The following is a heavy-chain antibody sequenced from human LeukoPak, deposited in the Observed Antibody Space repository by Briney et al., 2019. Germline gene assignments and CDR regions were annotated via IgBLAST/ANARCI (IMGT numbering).Heavy chain of an antibody. CDR1: GFTFRSYS. CDR3: ARYRFVVGATDSFDI. Sequence: GGSLRLSCAASGFTFRSYSMNWVRQAPGKGLEWVSSISSSSSYIYYADSVKGRFTISRDNAKNSLYLQMNSLRAEDTALYYCARYRFVVGATDSFDIWGQGTMVTVSS. V-gene: IGHV3-21*01. CDR2: ISSSSSYI. D-gene: IGHD1-26*01. J-gene: IGHJ3*02.